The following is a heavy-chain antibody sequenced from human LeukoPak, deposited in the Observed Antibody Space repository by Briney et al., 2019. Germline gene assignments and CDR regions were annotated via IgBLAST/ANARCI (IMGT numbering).Heavy chain of an antibody. J-gene: IGHJ6*03. Sequence: KASETLSLTCTVSGGSIDSSSYYWDWIRQPPGKGLEWLGNIYYSGTTFYTSSLKSRVTISTDMSKNQSSLRLTSVTAADTAVYYCARQRADYFYHYMDVWGKGTTVIVSS. V-gene: IGHV4-39*01. CDR2: IYYSGTT. CDR3: ARQRADYFYHYMDV. CDR1: GGSIDSSSYY.